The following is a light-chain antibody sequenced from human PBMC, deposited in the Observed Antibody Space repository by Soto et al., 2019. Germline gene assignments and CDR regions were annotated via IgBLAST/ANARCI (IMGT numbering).Light chain of an antibody. CDR3: QRYDSSPLT. J-gene: IGKJ4*01. V-gene: IGKV3-20*01. CDR2: GAS. CDR1: QSVSTSY. Sequence: EIVLTQSPGTLSLSPGERATLACRASQSVSTSYFAWYQQKPGQAPRLLIYGASSRATGISDRFSGSGSGTDFTLIITRLEPEDLAVYYCQRYDSSPLTFGGGTKVEIK.